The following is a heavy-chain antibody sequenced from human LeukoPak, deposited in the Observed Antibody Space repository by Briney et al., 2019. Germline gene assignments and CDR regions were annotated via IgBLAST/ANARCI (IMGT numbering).Heavy chain of an antibody. Sequence: ASVKVSCKVSGYTLTGLSMHWVRQAPGKGLEWMGGFDPEDGETIYAQKFQGRVTMTEDTSTDTAYMELRSLRSDDTAVYYCARDYCSSTSCYTGWSDPWGQGTLVTVSS. CDR3: ARDYCSSTSCYTGWSDP. CDR1: GYTLTGLS. CDR2: FDPEDGET. J-gene: IGHJ5*02. V-gene: IGHV1-24*01. D-gene: IGHD2-2*02.